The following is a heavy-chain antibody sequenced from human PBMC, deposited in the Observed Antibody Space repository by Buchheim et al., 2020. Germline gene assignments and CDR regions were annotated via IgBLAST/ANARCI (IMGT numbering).Heavy chain of an antibody. Sequence: QVQLQESGPGLVKPSETLSLICSVSGVSISSHDWSWIRQPPGKRLEWIGQITHNGNIYYHSSLKSRVTISIDTSENQLSLQLNSVTVADTAAYYCAKGGQQLDYWGQG. V-gene: IGHV4-59*11. CDR1: GVSISSHD. D-gene: IGHD6-13*01. CDR2: ITHNGNI. J-gene: IGHJ4*02. CDR3: AKGGQQLDY.